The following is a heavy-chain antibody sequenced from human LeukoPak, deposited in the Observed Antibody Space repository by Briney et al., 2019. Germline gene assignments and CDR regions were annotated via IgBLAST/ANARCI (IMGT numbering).Heavy chain of an antibody. Sequence: PGGSLRLSCAASGFTFDDYGMSWVRQAPGKGLEWVSGINWNGGSTGYADSVKGRFTISRDNAKNSLYLQMNSLRAEDMALYYCAKGGGSSTLHYFDYWGQGTLVTVSS. CDR1: GFTFDDYG. CDR3: AKGGGSSTLHYFDY. V-gene: IGHV3-20*04. J-gene: IGHJ4*02. CDR2: INWNGGST. D-gene: IGHD3-10*01.